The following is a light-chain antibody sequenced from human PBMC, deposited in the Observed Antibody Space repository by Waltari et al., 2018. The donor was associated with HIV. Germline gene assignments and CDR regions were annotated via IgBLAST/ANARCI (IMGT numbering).Light chain of an antibody. CDR2: KVS. J-gene: IGKJ2*01. Sequence: VMTLSPLSLPVTLGQPASLSCRSSQSLVYSDGNTYLSWFQQRPGQSPRRLIYKVSNRDSGVPDRFSGSGSDTDFTLKISRVEAGDVGVYYCMQGTHWPSYTFGQGTKLEIK. CDR1: QSLVYSDGNTY. V-gene: IGKV2-30*01. CDR3: MQGTHWPSYT.